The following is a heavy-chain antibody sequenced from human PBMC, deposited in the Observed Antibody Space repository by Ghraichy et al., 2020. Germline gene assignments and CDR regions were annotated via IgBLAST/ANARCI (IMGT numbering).Heavy chain of an antibody. CDR3: AREASLGPYYDFWSGYYNYHDY. CDR2: IYTSGST. CDR1: GGSISSYY. J-gene: IGHJ4*02. D-gene: IGHD3-3*01. Sequence: SETLSLTCTVSGGSISSYYWSWIRQPAGKGLEWIGRIYTSGSTNYNPSLKSRVTMSVDTSKNQFSLKLSSVTAADTAVYYCAREASLGPYYDFWSGYYNYHDYWGQGTLVTVSS. V-gene: IGHV4-4*07.